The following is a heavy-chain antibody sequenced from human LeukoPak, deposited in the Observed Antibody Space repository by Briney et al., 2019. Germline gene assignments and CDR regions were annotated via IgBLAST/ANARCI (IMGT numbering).Heavy chain of an antibody. D-gene: IGHD2-8*02. V-gene: IGHV3-48*02. J-gene: IGHJ4*02. CDR2: ISSGGSTI. CDR3: ARDETGVGSGGIDF. CDR1: GFIFSSYS. Sequence: GGSLRLSCATSGFIFSSYSMNWVRQAPGKGLVWVAYISSGGSTIYYADSVRGRLTISRDSARNSLYLQMDSLRDEDTAVYYCARDETGVGSGGIDFWGQGTLVTVSS.